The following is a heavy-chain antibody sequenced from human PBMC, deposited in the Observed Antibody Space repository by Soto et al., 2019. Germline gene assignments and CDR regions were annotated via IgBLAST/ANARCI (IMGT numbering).Heavy chain of an antibody. CDR3: ARDKITGLFDY. CDR1: GGSFSGYY. J-gene: IGHJ4*02. V-gene: IGHV4-34*01. Sequence: QVQLQQWGAGLLKPSETLSLTCAVYGGSFSGYYWTWIRQPQGTGLEWIGEINHSGSTNYNPSLKSRVTISVDTSNNQFSLKLTSVTAADTAVYYCARDKITGLFDYWGQGTLVTVSS. CDR2: INHSGST. D-gene: IGHD2-8*02.